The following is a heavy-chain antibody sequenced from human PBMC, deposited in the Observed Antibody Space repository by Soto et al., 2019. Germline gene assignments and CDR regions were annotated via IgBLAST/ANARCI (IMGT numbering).Heavy chain of an antibody. CDR3: ARGRYGDY. D-gene: IGHD1-1*01. V-gene: IGHV1-18*01. CDR1: GYAFTTYG. CDR2: ISAHNGNT. J-gene: IGHJ4*01. Sequence: QVHLVQSGAEVKKPGASVKVSCQGSGYAFTTYGITWVRQAPGQGLEWMGWISAHNGNTNYAQKLQGRVTVTRDTSPSTAYMELRRLRYDHTAVYYCARGRYGDYWGQEPWSPSPQ.